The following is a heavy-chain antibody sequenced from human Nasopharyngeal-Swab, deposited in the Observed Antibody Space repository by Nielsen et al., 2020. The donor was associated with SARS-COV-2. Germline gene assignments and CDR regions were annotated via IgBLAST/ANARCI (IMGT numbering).Heavy chain of an antibody. CDR1: GGSFSGYY. J-gene: IGHJ4*02. CDR2: INHSGST. Sequence: SETLSLTCAVYGGSFSGYYWSWIRQPPEKGLEWIGEINHSGSTNYNPSLKSRVTISVDTSKNQFSLKLSSVTAADTAVYYCARGSQWLRYFDYWGQGTLVTVSS. CDR3: ARGSQWLRYFDY. D-gene: IGHD5-12*01. V-gene: IGHV4-34*01.